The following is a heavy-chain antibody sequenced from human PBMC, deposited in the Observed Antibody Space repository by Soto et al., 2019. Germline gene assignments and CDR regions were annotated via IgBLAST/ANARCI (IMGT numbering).Heavy chain of an antibody. J-gene: IGHJ5*02. D-gene: IGHD3-3*01. CDR2: INHSGST. V-gene: IGHV4-34*01. CDR1: GGSFSGYY. Sequence: SETLSLTCAVYGGSFSGYYWSWIRQPPGKGLEWIGEINHSGSTNYNPSLKSQVTISVDTSKNQFSLKLSSVTAADTAVYYCARGLTIFGVAPSAWFDPWGPGTMLTVSS. CDR3: ARGLTIFGVAPSAWFDP.